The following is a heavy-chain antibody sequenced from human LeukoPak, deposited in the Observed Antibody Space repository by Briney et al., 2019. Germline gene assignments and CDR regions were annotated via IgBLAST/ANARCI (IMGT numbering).Heavy chain of an antibody. V-gene: IGHV4-31*03. J-gene: IGHJ6*02. Sequence: SETLSLTCTVSGGSISSGGYYWSWIRQHPGKGLEWIGYIYYSGSTYYNPSLKSRVTISVDTSKNQFSLKPSSVTAADTAVYYCARGPDYGDYARPDYYYYGMDVWGQGTTVTVSS. CDR2: IYYSGST. CDR1: GGSISSGGYY. D-gene: IGHD4-17*01. CDR3: ARGPDYGDYARPDYYYYGMDV.